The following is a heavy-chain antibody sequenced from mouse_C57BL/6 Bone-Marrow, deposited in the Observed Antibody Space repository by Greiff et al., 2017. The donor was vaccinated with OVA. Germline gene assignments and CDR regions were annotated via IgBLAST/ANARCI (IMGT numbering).Heavy chain of an antibody. CDR1: SYTFTSYW. CDR2: IDPSDSYT. V-gene: IGHV1-69*01. CDR3: ARNYYGSSYYFDY. J-gene: IGHJ2*01. D-gene: IGHD1-1*01. Sequence: QVQLQQPGAELVMPGASVKLSCKASSYTFTSYWMHWVKQRPGQGLEWIGEIDPSDSYTNYNQKFKGKSTLTVDKSSSTAYMQLSSLTSEDSAVYYCARNYYGSSYYFDYWGQGTTLTVSS.